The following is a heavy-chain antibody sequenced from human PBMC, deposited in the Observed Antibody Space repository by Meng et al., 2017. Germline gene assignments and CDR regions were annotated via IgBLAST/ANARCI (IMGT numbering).Heavy chain of an antibody. CDR3: ARGYGSGSYENPRYYYGMDV. V-gene: IGHV1-69*06. J-gene: IGHJ6*02. Sequence: SVKVSCKASGGTFSSYAISWVRQAPGQGLEWMGGIIPIFGTANYAQKFQGRVTITADKSTSTAYMELSSLRSEDTAVYYCARGYGSGSYENPRYYYGMDVWGQGTTVTVS. CDR1: GGTFSSYA. D-gene: IGHD3-10*01. CDR2: IIPIFGTA.